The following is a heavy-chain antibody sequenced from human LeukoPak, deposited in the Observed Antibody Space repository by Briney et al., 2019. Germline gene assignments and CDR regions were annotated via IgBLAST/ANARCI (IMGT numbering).Heavy chain of an antibody. CDR2: IYYSGST. Sequence: SQTLSLTCTVSGGSISSGGYYWSWIRQHPGKGLEWIGYIYYSGSTYYNPSLKSRVTISVDTSKNQFSLKLSSVTAADTAVYYCARAAGDFWSGYNWFDPWGQGTLVTVSS. J-gene: IGHJ5*02. CDR1: GGSISSGGYY. V-gene: IGHV4-31*03. CDR3: ARAAGDFWSGYNWFDP. D-gene: IGHD3-3*01.